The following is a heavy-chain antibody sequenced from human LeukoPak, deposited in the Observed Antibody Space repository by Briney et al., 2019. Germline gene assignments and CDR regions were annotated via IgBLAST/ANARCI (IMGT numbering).Heavy chain of an antibody. CDR3: AKVNRNDSTGFDL. CDR2: INWNGGTT. V-gene: IGHV3-9*03. D-gene: IGHD3-22*01. Sequence: GGSLRLSCAAFGFTFDDYAMHWVRQAPGKGLEWVSGINWNGGTTSYADAVKGRFTVSRGNAKNSLYLQMDGLRTDDMALYYCAKVNRNDSTGFDLWGRGTLVTVSS. CDR1: GFTFDDYA. J-gene: IGHJ2*01.